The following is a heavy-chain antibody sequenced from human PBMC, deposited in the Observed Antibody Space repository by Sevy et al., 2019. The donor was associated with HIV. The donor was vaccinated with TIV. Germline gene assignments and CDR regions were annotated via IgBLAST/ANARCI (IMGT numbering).Heavy chain of an antibody. Sequence: GGSLRLSCAASGFTFSSYAIHWVRQAPGKGLEWVAVISYDGNNKYYADSVQGGFTVSRDNSKNTLYVQMNSLRAEDTAVYYCAKDHNFWSEGGFLHHWGQGTLVTVSS. V-gene: IGHV3-30*18. CDR3: AKDHNFWSEGGFLHH. CDR2: ISYDGNNK. CDR1: GFTFSSYA. D-gene: IGHD1-26*01. J-gene: IGHJ1*01.